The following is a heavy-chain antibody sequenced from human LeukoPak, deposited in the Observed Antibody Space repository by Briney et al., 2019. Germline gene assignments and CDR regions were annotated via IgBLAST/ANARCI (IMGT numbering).Heavy chain of an antibody. CDR2: IYYSGST. J-gene: IGHJ4*02. D-gene: IGHD5-18*01. CDR1: GGSIISSSYY. CDR3: ARRGYSYGPDY. Sequence: SETLSLTCTVSGGSIISSSYYWGCIRQPPWKRLEWIGSIYYSGSTYYNPSLKSRVTISVDTSKNQFSLKLSSVTAADTAVYYCARRGYSYGPDYWGQGTLVTVSS. V-gene: IGHV4-39*01.